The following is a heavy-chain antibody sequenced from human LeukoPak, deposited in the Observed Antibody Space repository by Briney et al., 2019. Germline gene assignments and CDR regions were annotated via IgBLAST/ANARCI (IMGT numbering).Heavy chain of an antibody. D-gene: IGHD3-22*01. J-gene: IGHJ4*02. Sequence: PSETLSLTCAVYGGSFSGYYWSWIRQPPGKGLEWIGEINHSGSTNYNPSLKSRVTISVDTSKNQFSLKLNSVTAADTAVYYCARVLHSSGCYYAYWGQGTLVTVSS. CDR3: ARVLHSSGCYYAY. CDR2: INHSGST. V-gene: IGHV4-34*01. CDR1: GGSFSGYY.